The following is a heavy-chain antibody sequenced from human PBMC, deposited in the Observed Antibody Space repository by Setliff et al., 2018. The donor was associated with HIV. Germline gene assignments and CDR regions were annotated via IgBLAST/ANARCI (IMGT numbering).Heavy chain of an antibody. V-gene: IGHV4-38-2*01. CDR2: IYHTGYT. D-gene: IGHD4-17*01. Sequence: PSETLSLTCAVSGYSISNTGHYWGWIRQPPGKGLEWIGSIYHTGYTYDNPSLKNRVTISRDTSKDRFSLNLRSVTAADTAIYYCARHKTHDYDGNSVYFDFWGQGILVTVSS. CDR1: GYSISNTGHY. CDR3: ARHKTHDYDGNSVYFDF. J-gene: IGHJ4*02.